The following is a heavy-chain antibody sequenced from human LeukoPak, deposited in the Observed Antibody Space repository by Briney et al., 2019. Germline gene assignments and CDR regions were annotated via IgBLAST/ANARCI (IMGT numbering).Heavy chain of an antibody. D-gene: IGHD1-26*01. Sequence: SVKVSCKASGGTFSSYAISWVRQAPGQGLEWMGRIFPIFATANYAQKFQGRVTITADESTSTAYMELSSLRSEDTAVYYCARESGSYETYFDYWGQGTLVTVSS. CDR1: GGTFSSYA. CDR3: ARESGSYETYFDY. J-gene: IGHJ4*02. CDR2: IFPIFATA. V-gene: IGHV1-69*13.